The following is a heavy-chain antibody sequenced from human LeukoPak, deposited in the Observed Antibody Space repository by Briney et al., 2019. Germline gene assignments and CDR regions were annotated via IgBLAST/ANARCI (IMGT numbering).Heavy chain of an antibody. D-gene: IGHD6-13*01. J-gene: IGHJ5*02. CDR3: ARSSYSSSWSP. CDR2: IYSGGST. CDR1: GFTVSSNY. V-gene: IGHV3-53*01. Sequence: QSGGSLRLSCAASGFTVSSNYMNWVRQAPGKGLEWVSVIYSGGSTYYADSVKGRFTISRDNSKNTLYLQMNTLRAEDTAVYYCARSSYSSSWSPWGQGTLVTVSS.